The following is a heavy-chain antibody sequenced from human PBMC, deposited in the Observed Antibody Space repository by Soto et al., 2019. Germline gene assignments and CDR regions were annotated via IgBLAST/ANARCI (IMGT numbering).Heavy chain of an antibody. CDR2: NYYSGIS. V-gene: IGHV4-61*01. Sequence: QVQLQESGQGLLKPSETLTLTCTVPRGSVSSKTHFWHWIRQPPGKVLEWIGYNYYSGISYYNPSLQSRVTIPVDTSKNQFSLRLTSVTAGDTAVYYCVREDMCGTYNFDVLGQGALVTVSS. J-gene: IGHJ4*02. CDR3: VREDMCGTYNFDV. CDR1: RGSVSSKTHF. D-gene: IGHD1-26*01.